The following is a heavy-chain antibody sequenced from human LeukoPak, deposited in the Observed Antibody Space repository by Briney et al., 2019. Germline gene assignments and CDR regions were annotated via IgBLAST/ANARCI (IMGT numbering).Heavy chain of an antibody. CDR3: VRLRTVITHDALDV. V-gene: IGHV2-70*11. D-gene: IGHD4-23*01. Sequence: SGPTLVNPTQTLTLTCTFSGFSLSTSEVGVAWFRQPPGEALEWLARIDWDDDKYFSTSLKTRLTISKDTSKNQVVLTMTNMDPVDTATYYCVRLRTVITHDALDVWGPGTMVTVSS. J-gene: IGHJ3*01. CDR2: IDWDDDK. CDR1: GFSLSTSEVG.